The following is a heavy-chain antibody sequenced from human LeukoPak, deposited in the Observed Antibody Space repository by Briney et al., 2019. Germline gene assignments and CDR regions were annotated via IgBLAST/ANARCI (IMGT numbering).Heavy chain of an antibody. D-gene: IGHD5-18*01. CDR2: LLDSWRT. V-gene: IGHV4-59*11. Sequence: TSETLSLTCTVSGASMSTHYWSWLRQPPGKGLEWIGYLLDSWRTKDNPSLQSRVTLSADTSKHQFSLRLTSVTAADTAVYYCATIRRGSIYGYFDFWGQGILVTVSS. CDR3: ATIRRGSIYGYFDF. CDR1: GASMSTHY. J-gene: IGHJ4*02.